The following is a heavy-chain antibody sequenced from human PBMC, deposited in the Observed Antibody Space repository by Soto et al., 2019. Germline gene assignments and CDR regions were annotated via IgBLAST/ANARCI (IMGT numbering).Heavy chain of an antibody. CDR2: ISYDGSNK. CDR1: GFTFSSYG. D-gene: IGHD3-3*01. V-gene: IGHV3-30*18. CDR3: AKDGYDFWSGFYTYFDG. J-gene: IGHJ4*02. Sequence: GGPLRLSCAASGFTFSSYGMHWVRQAPGKGLEWVAVISYDGSNKYYADSVKGRFTISRDNSKNTQYLQMNSLRAEDTAVYYCAKDGYDFWSGFYTYFDGWGQGTLVTVSS.